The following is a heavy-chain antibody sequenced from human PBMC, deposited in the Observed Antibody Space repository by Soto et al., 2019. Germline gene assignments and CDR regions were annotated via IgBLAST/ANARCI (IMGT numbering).Heavy chain of an antibody. V-gene: IGHV4-59*01. CDR3: ARGVGNDAFDI. CDR2: IYYSGST. Sequence: NPSETLSLTCTVSGGSISSYYWSWIRQPPGKGLEWIGYIYYSGSTNYNPSLKSRVTISVDTSKNQFSLKLSSVTAADTAVYYCARGVGNDAFDIWGQGTMVTVSS. J-gene: IGHJ3*02. CDR1: GGSISSYY.